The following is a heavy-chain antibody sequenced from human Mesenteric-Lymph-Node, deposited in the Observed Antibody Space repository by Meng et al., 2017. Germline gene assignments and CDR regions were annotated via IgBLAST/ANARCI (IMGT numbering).Heavy chain of an antibody. V-gene: IGHV7-4-1*02. D-gene: IGHD3-16*02. CDR1: GYTFTSYA. J-gene: IGHJ4*02. CDR3: ARESLYDYVWGSYPASFDY. Sequence: VQLVQSGAELKKPGASVKVSCKASGYTFTSYAINWVRPAPGQGLEWLGWINTNTGNPTYAQGFTGRFVFSLDTSVSTAYLQISSLKAEDTAVYYCARESLYDYVWGSYPASFDYWGQGTLVTVSS. CDR2: INTNTGNP.